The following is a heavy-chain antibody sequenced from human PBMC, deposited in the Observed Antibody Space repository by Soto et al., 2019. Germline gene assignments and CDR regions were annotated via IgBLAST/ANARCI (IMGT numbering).Heavy chain of an antibody. CDR3: ARDRCSGGSRYLWFDP. V-gene: IGHV1-46*01. CDR2: INPSGGST. D-gene: IGHD2-15*01. CDR1: GYTFTSYY. J-gene: IGHJ5*02. Sequence: GASVKVSCKASGYTFTSYYMHWVRQAPGQGLEWMGIINPSGGSTSYAQKFQGRVTMTRDTSTSTVYMELSSLRSEDTAVYYCARDRCSGGSRYLWFDPWGQGTLVTVSS.